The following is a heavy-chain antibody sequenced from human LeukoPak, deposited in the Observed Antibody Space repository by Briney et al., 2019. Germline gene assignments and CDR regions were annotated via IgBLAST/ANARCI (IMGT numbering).Heavy chain of an antibody. CDR1: GYTFTSYD. V-gene: IGHV1-8*03. CDR2: MNPNSGNT. D-gene: IGHD1-26*01. CDR3: ARAVNGRTSYRSDP. Sequence: ASVKVSCKASGYTFTSYDINWVRQATGQGLEWMGWMNPNSGNTGYAQKFQGRVTITRNTSISTAYMELSSLRSEDTAVYYCARAVNGRTSYRSDPWGQGTLVTVSS. J-gene: IGHJ5*02.